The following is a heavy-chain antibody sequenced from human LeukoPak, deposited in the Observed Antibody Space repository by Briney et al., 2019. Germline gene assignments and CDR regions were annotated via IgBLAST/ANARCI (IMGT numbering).Heavy chain of an antibody. J-gene: IGHJ4*02. CDR2: ISGSGGST. CDR1: GFTVSSNY. Sequence: GGSLRLSCAASGFTVSSNYMSWVRQAPGKGLEWVSAISGSGGSTYYADSVKGRFTISRDNSKNTLYLQMNSLRAEDTAVYYCAKDRMVLWFGETYWGQGTLVTVSS. CDR3: AKDRMVLWFGETY. V-gene: IGHV3-23*01. D-gene: IGHD3-10*01.